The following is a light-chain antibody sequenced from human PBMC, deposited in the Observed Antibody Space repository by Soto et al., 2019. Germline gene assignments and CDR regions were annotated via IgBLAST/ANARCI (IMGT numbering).Light chain of an antibody. J-gene: IGKJ5*01. V-gene: IGKV3-11*01. CDR1: QGLYNY. Sequence: EIVLTQSPATLSLSPGERATLSCRASQGLYNYLAWYQQQPGQTPRRLIYDASTRATGIPARFSGDWSGTDFTLNIDTLEPEDFAVYYCQQRISWPITFGQGTRLEIK. CDR3: QQRISWPIT. CDR2: DAS.